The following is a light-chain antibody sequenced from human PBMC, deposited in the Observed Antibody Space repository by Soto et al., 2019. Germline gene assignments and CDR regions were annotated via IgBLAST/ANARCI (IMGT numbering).Light chain of an antibody. V-gene: IGKV1-5*01. J-gene: IGKJ1*01. CDR1: QSISSW. CDR2: AAS. Sequence: DIQMTQSPSTLSASVGDRVTITCRASQSISSWLAWYQQKPGKAPQYLIQAASILQSGVPSRFSGSGSGTEFILTINNLQPEDFATYYCQHYNSYSEAFGQGTKVDIK. CDR3: QHYNSYSEA.